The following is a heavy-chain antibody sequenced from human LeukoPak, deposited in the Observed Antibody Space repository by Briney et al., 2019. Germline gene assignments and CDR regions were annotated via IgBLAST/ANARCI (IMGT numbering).Heavy chain of an antibody. Sequence: GGSLRLSCAASGFTFSSYAMSWVRQAPGKGLDWVSAISGSGGSTYYADSVKGRFTISRDNSKNTLYLQMNSLRAEDTAVYYCAKSMRIAAAGTGVDYWGQGTLVTVSS. D-gene: IGHD6-13*01. CDR2: ISGSGGST. CDR1: GFTFSSYA. V-gene: IGHV3-23*01. J-gene: IGHJ4*02. CDR3: AKSMRIAAAGTGVDY.